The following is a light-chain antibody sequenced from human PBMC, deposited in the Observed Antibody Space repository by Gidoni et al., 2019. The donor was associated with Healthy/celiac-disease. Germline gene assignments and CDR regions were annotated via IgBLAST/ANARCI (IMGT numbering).Light chain of an antibody. V-gene: IGKV3-20*01. CDR2: GAS. CDR1: QSVSSSY. Sequence: EIVLTQSPGTLSLSPGERATLSCRASQSVSSSYLAWYQQTPGQAPRLLIYGASSRATGIPDRFSGSGSGTDFTRTISRLEPEDFAVYYCQQYGSSPGTFGQXTKVEIK. CDR3: QQYGSSPGT. J-gene: IGKJ1*01.